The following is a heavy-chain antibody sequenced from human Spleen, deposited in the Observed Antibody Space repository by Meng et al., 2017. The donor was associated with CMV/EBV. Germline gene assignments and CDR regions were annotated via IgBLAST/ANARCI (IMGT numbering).Heavy chain of an antibody. D-gene: IGHD3-22*01. CDR1: GFTFSSYS. CDR2: ISSSSSYI. V-gene: IGHV3-21*01. Sequence: GESLKISCAASGFTFSSYSMNWIRQAPGKGLEWVSSISSSSSYIYYADPVKGRFTISRDNAKNSLYLQMNSLRAEDTAVYYCARDLHYYDSSGYVPPWGQGTLVTVSS. CDR3: ARDLHYYDSSGYVPP. J-gene: IGHJ5*02.